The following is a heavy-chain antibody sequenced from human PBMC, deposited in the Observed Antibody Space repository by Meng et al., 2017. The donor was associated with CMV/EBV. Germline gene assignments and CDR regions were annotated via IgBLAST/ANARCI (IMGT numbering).Heavy chain of an antibody. D-gene: IGHD2-2*02. J-gene: IGHJ5*02. CDR3: AREIVVVPAAIDNWFDP. V-gene: IGHV4-4*07. CDR2: IYTSGST. Sequence: GRVPGSGPGLVRPSETLPLTCTVSGGSISSYYWSWIRQPAGKGLEWIGRIYTSGSTNYNPSLKSRVTMSVDTSKNQFSLKLSSVTAADTAVYYCAREIVVVPAAIDNWFDPWGQGTLVTVSS. CDR1: GGSISSYY.